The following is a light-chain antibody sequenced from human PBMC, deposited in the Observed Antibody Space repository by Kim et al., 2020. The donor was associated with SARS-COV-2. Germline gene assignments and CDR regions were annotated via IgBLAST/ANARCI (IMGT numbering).Light chain of an antibody. CDR2: RNN. Sequence: PGQRVTISCSGRSSNIGSNYVYWYQQLPGTAPKLLIYRNNQRPSGVPDRFSGSKSGTSASLAISGLRSEDEADYYCAAWDDSLSGVFGGGTQLTVL. V-gene: IGLV1-47*01. J-gene: IGLJ3*02. CDR1: SSNIGSNY. CDR3: AAWDDSLSGV.